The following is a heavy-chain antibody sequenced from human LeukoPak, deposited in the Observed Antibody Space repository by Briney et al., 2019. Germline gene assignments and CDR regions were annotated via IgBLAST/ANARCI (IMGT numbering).Heavy chain of an antibody. CDR2: ISSTGSTR. CDR3: ASVTTRPGIVYFDY. D-gene: IGHD1-1*01. CDR1: GFSFRSYE. J-gene: IGHJ4*02. V-gene: IGHV3-48*03. Sequence: AGGSLRLSCAASGFSFRSYEMNWVRQAPGKGLEWLSYISSTGSTRYYADSVEGRFTISRDNAKNSLYLQMNSLRAEDTAVYHCASVTTRPGIVYFDYWGQGTLVPVSS.